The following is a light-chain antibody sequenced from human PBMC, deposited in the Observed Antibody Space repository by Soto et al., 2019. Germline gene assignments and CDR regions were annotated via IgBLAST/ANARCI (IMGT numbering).Light chain of an antibody. CDR2: AAS. V-gene: IGKV1-39*01. J-gene: IGKJ5*01. CDR1: QSISTF. Sequence: DVQMTQSPSSLSAFVRDRVTITCRASQSISTFLNWYQQRPGKAPRLLIFAASTLQSGVPSRFGGSGSGTEFTLTINSLQPEDFGTYYCQHSYSTPLTFGQGTRLEI. CDR3: QHSYSTPLT.